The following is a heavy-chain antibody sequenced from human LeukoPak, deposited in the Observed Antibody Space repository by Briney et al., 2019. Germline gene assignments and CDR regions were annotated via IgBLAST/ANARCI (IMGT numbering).Heavy chain of an antibody. CDR2: IKEDGSEK. J-gene: IGHJ4*02. CDR1: GITFSRYW. Sequence: GSLRLSCAVSGITFSRYWMSWVRQAPGKGLEWVANIKEDGSEKYYVDSVKGRFTISRDNAKNSLYLQMNSLRAEDTAVYYCARTHSSGWYPFDYWGQGTLVTVSS. CDR3: ARTHSSGWYPFDY. V-gene: IGHV3-7*01. D-gene: IGHD6-19*01.